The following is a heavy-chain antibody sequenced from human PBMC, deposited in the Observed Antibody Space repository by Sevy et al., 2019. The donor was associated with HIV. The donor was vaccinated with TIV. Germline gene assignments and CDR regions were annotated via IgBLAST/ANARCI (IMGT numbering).Heavy chain of an antibody. CDR3: APSRSGYFDSSGYYIY. V-gene: IGHV5-51*01. CDR1: GYSFTSHC. D-gene: IGHD3-22*01. Sequence: GESLKISCKGSGYSFTSHCRGWVRHMPGKGLEWMGIIYPDDSDTKYSPSFQGQVTFSADKSISTAYLQWSSLKASDTAMYYCAPSRSGYFDSSGYYIYWGQGTLVTVSS. CDR2: IYPDDSDT. J-gene: IGHJ4*02.